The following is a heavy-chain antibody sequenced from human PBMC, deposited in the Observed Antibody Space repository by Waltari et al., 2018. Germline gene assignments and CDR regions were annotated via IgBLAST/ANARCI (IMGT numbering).Heavy chain of an antibody. V-gene: IGHV4-59*11. CDR3: ARDFVRYFDWWGVGGMDV. CDR2: IYYSGST. D-gene: IGHD3-9*01. Sequence: QVQLQESGPGLVKPSETLSLTCTVSGGSISSHYWSWIRQPPGKGLEWIGYIYYSGSTNYHPSLKSRVTISVDTSKNQFSLKLSSVTAADTAVYYCARDFVRYFDWWGVGGMDVWGQGTTVTVSS. J-gene: IGHJ6*02. CDR1: GGSISSHY.